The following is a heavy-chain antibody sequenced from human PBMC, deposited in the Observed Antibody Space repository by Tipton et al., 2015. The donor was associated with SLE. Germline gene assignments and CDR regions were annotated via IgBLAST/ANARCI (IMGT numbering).Heavy chain of an antibody. CDR1: GGTFSSYA. CDR2: IIPIFGTA. Sequence: QSGAEVKKPGSSVKVSCKASGGTFSSYAISWVRQAPGQGLEWMGGIIPIFGTANYAQKFQGRVTITTDESTSTAYMELSSLRSEDTAVYYCARAGGITMIVVPEDYYYMDVWGKGTTVTVSS. J-gene: IGHJ6*03. D-gene: IGHD3-22*01. V-gene: IGHV1-69*05. CDR3: ARAGGITMIVVPEDYYYMDV.